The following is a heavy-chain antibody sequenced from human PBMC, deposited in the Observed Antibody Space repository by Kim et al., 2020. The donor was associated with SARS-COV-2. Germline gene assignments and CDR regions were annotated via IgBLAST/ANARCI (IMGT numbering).Heavy chain of an antibody. CDR1: GYTFTGYY. D-gene: IGHD2-2*01. J-gene: IGHJ6*02. V-gene: IGHV1-2*04. CDR2: INPNSGGT. CDR3: ARGIVVVPAGDYYYYGMDV. Sequence: ASVKVSCKASGYTFTGYYMHWVRQAPGQGLEWMGWINPNSGGTNYAQKFQGWVTMTRDTSISTAYMELSRLRSDDTAVYYCARGIVVVPAGDYYYYGMDVWGQGTTVTVSS.